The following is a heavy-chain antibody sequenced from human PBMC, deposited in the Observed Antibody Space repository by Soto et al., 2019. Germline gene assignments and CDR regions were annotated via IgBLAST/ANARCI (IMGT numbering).Heavy chain of an antibody. CDR1: GFTFSSYW. J-gene: IGHJ5*02. D-gene: IGHD6-13*01. Sequence: EVQLVESGGGLFQPGGSLRLSCAASGFTFSSYWMSWVRQAPEKGLEWVANINQDGREKYYVDSVKGRFTISRDNAKNSLYLQMNSLRAEDTAVYYCARRIAAAGTVCWFDPWGQGTLVTVSS. V-gene: IGHV3-7*01. CDR2: INQDGREK. CDR3: ARRIAAAGTVCWFDP.